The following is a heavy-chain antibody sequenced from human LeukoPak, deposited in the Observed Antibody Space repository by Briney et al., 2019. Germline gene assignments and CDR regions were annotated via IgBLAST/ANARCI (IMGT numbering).Heavy chain of an antibody. CDR2: IIPIFGTA. CDR1: GGTFSSYA. J-gene: IGHJ4*02. D-gene: IGHD1-20*01. Sequence: EASVKVCCKASGGTFSSYAISWVRQAPGQGLEWMGGIIPIFGTANYAQKFQGRVTITTDESTSTAYMELSSLRSEDTAVYYCAREDNWKGFDYWGQGTLVTVSS. V-gene: IGHV1-69*05. CDR3: AREDNWKGFDY.